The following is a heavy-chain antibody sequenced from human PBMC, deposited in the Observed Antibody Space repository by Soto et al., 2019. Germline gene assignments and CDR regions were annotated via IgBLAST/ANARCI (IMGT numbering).Heavy chain of an antibody. V-gene: IGHV1-18*01. D-gene: IGHD3-9*01. J-gene: IGHJ3*02. CDR1: GYTFTSYG. CDR3: ARVPAILTGLGFDAFDI. Sequence: QVQLVQSGAEVKKPGASVKVSCKASGYTFTSYGISWVRQAPGQGLEWMGWISAYNGNTNYAQKPQGRVTMTTDTSTSTAYMELRSLRSDDTAVYYCARVPAILTGLGFDAFDIWGQGTMVTVSS. CDR2: ISAYNGNT.